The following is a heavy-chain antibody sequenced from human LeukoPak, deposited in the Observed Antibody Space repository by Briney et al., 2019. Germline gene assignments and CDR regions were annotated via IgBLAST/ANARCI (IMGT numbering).Heavy chain of an antibody. Sequence: SETLSLTCTVSGGSISSYYWSWIRQPPGKGLEWIGYIYYSGSTNSNPSLKSRVTISVDTSKNQFSLKLSSVTAADTAVYYCARETRTYGMDVWGQGTTVTVSS. CDR1: GGSISSYY. CDR2: IYYSGST. J-gene: IGHJ6*02. CDR3: ARETRTYGMDV. V-gene: IGHV4-59*01.